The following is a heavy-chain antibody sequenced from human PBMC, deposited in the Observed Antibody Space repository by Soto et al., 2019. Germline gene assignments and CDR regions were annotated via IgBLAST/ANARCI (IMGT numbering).Heavy chain of an antibody. D-gene: IGHD1-26*01. J-gene: IGHJ5*02. Sequence: VQVVESGGGLVNPGGSLRLSCSFTFSMYSMNWVRQAPGKGLEWVASISSGGIYIKYADSVKGRFTISRDNAKNSVSLQMNSLKVEDTAVYYCTRDQGGSYDSWFDPWGQGTQVIVS. CDR1: FTFSMYS. CDR3: TRDQGGSYDSWFDP. CDR2: ISSGGIYI. V-gene: IGHV3-21*06.